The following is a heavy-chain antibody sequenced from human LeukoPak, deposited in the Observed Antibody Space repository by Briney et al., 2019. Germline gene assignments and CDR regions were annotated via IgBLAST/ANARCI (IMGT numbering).Heavy chain of an antibody. CDR3: AREVRSSWYEVDY. V-gene: IGHV1-46*02. Sequence: ASVKVSCKASGYPFNSYYMHWVRQAPGQGLEWMGIIHCSGGSTTYAQKFQGRVTMTRDTSTSTVYMELSSLRSEDTALYYCAREVRSSWYEVDYWGQGTLVTVSS. CDR2: IHCSGGST. CDR1: GYPFNSYY. D-gene: IGHD6-13*01. J-gene: IGHJ4*02.